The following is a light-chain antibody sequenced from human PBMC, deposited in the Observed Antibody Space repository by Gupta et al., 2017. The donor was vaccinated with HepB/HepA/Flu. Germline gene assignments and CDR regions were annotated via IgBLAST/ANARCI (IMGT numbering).Light chain of an antibody. CDR1: QNVLYSNNKDF. CDR3: QQNYYTPST. V-gene: IGKV4-1*01. Sequence: DIVMTQSPDSLAVSLGERATINCKSSQNVLYSNNKDFLAWYQQKPGHPPKLLSSWASTRESGVPDRCSGGGSGTDCTLTISSLQAEDVAVYYCQQNYYTPSTFGQGTRLEIK. J-gene: IGKJ5*01. CDR2: WAS.